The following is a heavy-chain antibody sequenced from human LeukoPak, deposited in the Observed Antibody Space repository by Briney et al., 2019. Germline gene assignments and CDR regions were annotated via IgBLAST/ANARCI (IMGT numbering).Heavy chain of an antibody. Sequence: ASVKVSCKASGYTFTSYGISWVRQAPGQGLEWMRRISAYNGNTNYAQKLQGRVTMTTDTSTSTAYMELRSLRSDDTAVYYCARDLGRIVGANGGDYWGQGTLVTVSS. CDR3: ARDLGRIVGANGGDY. V-gene: IGHV1-18*01. CDR2: ISAYNGNT. J-gene: IGHJ4*02. D-gene: IGHD1-26*01. CDR1: GYTFTSYG.